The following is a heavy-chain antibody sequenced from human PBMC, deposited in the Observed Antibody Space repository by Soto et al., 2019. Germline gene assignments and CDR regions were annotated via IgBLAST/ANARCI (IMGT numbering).Heavy chain of an antibody. V-gene: IGHV3-72*01. Sequence: EVQLVESGGGLVQPGGSLRLSCAVSGFTFSDYYMDWVRQAPWKGLEWVCRTRNKANSYTTEYAPSVKGRFIISRDDSKNSLDLQMDSLKTDDTAVYLCDRGDVGSGWRDFDLWGQGNLVTVSS. CDR3: DRGDVGSGWRDFDL. CDR1: GFTFSDYY. CDR2: TRNKANSYTT. J-gene: IGHJ4*02. D-gene: IGHD6-19*01.